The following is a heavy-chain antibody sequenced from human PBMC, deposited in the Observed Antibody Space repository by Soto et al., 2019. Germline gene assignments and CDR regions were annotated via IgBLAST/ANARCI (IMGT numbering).Heavy chain of an antibody. J-gene: IGHJ4*02. CDR1: GFTFSSYA. Sequence: VGSLRLSCAASGFTFSSYAMHWVRQAPGKGLEWVAVISYDGSNKYYADSVKGRFTISRDNSKNTLYLQMNSLRAEDTAVYYCARVYSSGYYPVPYWGQGTLVTVS. CDR2: ISYDGSNK. CDR3: ARVYSSGYYPVPY. D-gene: IGHD3-22*01. V-gene: IGHV3-30-3*01.